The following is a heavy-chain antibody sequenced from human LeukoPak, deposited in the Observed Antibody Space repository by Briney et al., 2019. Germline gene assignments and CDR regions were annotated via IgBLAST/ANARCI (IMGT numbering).Heavy chain of an antibody. V-gene: IGHV3-23*01. CDR3: AKELLRYSSGGSCYDLDY. D-gene: IGHD2-15*01. CDR2: INGSGDST. Sequence: GGSLRLSCAASGFTFSSYAISWVRQAPGKGLEWVSGINGSGDSTFSVDSVKGRFTISRDNSKNTLFLQMNSLRAEDTAVYYCAKELLRYSSGGSCYDLDYWGQGTLVTVSS. CDR1: GFTFSSYA. J-gene: IGHJ4*02.